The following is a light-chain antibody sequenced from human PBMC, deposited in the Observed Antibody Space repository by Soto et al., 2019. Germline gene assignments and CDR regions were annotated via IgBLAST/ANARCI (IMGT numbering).Light chain of an antibody. CDR3: QQYNTWPR. V-gene: IGKV3-15*01. CDR2: DAS. CDR1: QSIITY. Sequence: EVVMTQSPATLSVSPGERATLSCRASQSIITYLAWHQQKPGQAPRLLIYDASTRATGTPARFSGSGSGTEFTLTISSLQSEDFAVYYCQQYNTWPRFGQGTKVDIK. J-gene: IGKJ1*01.